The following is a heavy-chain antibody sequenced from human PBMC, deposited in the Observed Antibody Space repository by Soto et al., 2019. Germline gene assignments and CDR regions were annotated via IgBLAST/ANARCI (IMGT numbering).Heavy chain of an antibody. D-gene: IGHD2-21*02. J-gene: IGHJ2*01. CDR2: IGTAGDT. V-gene: IGHV3-13*01. CDR3: ARVPRASRWGRYFEH. CDR1: GFTFSSYD. Sequence: EVQLVESGGGLVQPGGSLRLSCAASGFTFSSYDMHWVRQATGKGLEWVSAIGTAGDTYYPGSVKGRFTISRKNAKKPLYLQMNSMTAGDTAVYYCARVPRASRWGRYFEHWGRGTLVTVSS.